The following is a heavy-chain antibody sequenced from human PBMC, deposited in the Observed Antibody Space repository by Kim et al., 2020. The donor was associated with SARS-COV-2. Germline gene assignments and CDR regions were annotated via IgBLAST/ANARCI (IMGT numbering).Heavy chain of an antibody. V-gene: IGHV3-30*18. D-gene: IGHD3-16*01. J-gene: IGHJ6*02. CDR2: ISYDGSNK. Sequence: GGSLRLSCAASGFTFSSYGMHWVRQAPGKGLEWVAVISYDGSNKYYADSVKGRFTISRDNSKNTLYLQMNSLRAEDTAVYYCANIAAYTYYYGMDVWGQGTTVTVSS. CDR3: ANIAAYTYYYGMDV. CDR1: GFTFSSYG.